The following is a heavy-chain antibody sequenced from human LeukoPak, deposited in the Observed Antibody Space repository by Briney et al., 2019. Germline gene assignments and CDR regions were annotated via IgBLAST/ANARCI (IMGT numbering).Heavy chain of an antibody. J-gene: IGHJ4*02. CDR3: AKRTDTSGWYCDDY. Sequence: SETLSLTCTVSGGSLSRYYWSWMREPPGKGLEWIGYIYYSGSTSYNPSLKSRVTISVDTSKNQFSLKLSSVTAADTAVYYCAKRTDTSGWYCDDYWGQGTLVTVSS. CDR1: GGSLSRYY. V-gene: IGHV4-59*01. CDR2: IYYSGST. D-gene: IGHD6-19*01.